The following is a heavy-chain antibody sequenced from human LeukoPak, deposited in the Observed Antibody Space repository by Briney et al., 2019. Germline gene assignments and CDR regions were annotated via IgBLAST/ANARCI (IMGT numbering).Heavy chain of an antibody. CDR3: AKGLRGNYDS. V-gene: IGHV3-23*01. CDR2: ITDSGLNT. CDR1: GFTFNNYA. J-gene: IGHJ5*01. D-gene: IGHD3-16*01. Sequence: GESLRLSCVASGFTFNNYAMAWVRQAPEKGLEWVSSITDSGLNTYYADSVKGRITISRDNSKNTLYLQMNSLRAEDTAVYYCAKGLRGNYDSWGQGTLVTVSS.